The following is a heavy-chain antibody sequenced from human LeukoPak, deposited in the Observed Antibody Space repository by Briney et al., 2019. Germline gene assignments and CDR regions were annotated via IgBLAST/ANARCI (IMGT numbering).Heavy chain of an antibody. J-gene: IGHJ4*02. D-gene: IGHD1-26*01. CDR1: GGSISSYY. CDR2: IYYSGST. CDR3: ASPRDTHSGSFLFDY. Sequence: SETLSLTCTVSGGSISSYYWSWIRQPPGKGLEWIGYIYYSGSTNYNPSLKSRVTISVDTSKNQFSLKLSSVTAADTAVYYRASPRDTHSGSFLFDYWGQGTLVTVSS. V-gene: IGHV4-59*01.